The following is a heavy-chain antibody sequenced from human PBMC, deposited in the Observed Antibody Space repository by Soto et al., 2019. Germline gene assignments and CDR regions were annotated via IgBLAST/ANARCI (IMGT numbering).Heavy chain of an antibody. CDR1: SCG. CDR2: VSAYNGNT. D-gene: IGHD3-10*01. CDR3: ARDFGSDVSALGAVFDS. Sequence: SCGISGVGQGASRGLAWMGWVSAYNGNTEYTQNLQGRAILTTYTSTYTAYMELRSLQSDDTAVYYCARDFGSDVSALGAVFDSWGQGTLVTVSS. V-gene: IGHV1-18*01. J-gene: IGHJ4*02.